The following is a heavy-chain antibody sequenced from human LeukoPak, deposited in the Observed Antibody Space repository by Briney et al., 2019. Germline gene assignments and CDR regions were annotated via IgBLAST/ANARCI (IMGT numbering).Heavy chain of an antibody. CDR3: GRAFPPLRTASAGDL. V-gene: IGHV3-74*01. CDR2: MNGDGSTI. D-gene: IGHD3-16*01. Sequence: GGSLRLSCVASECTFSSYWMYWVCQAPGKGLVCDPRMNGDGSTISYADSVKGRFTISRDNAMNSVFLQMNSLGVDDTAVYYCGRAFPPLRTASAGDLWGQGTLVTVSS. CDR1: ECTFSSYW. J-gene: IGHJ4*02.